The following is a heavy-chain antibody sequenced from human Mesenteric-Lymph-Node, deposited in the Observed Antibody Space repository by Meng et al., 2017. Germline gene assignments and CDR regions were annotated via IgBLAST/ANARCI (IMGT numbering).Heavy chain of an antibody. V-gene: IGHV3-66*02. CDR2: IYSGGTI. CDR1: GFIISNND. D-gene: IGHD3-3*01. Sequence: EVQLVGSGGVLVQPGGSLRSSCAASGFIISNNDRSWVRQTPGKGLEWVSLIYSGGTIYYADSVKGRFTISRDNSRSTLYLQMNSLRIEDTAVYYCVRDLNYWGQGTLVTVSS. J-gene: IGHJ4*02. CDR3: VRDLNY.